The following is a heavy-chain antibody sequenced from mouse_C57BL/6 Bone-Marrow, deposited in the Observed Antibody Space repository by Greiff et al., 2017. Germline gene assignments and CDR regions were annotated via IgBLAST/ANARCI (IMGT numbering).Heavy chain of an antibody. Sequence: VQLKESGPELVKPGASVKISCKASGYSFTDYNMNWVKQSNGKSLELIGVITPNSGTTSSNQKFKGKATLTVDQSSSTAYMQLNRLTSEDSAGYYGARGGYYPWYFDVWGTGTTVTVSS. CDR1: GYSFTDYN. J-gene: IGHJ1*03. CDR2: ITPNSGTT. D-gene: IGHD2-3*01. CDR3: ARGGYYPWYFDV. V-gene: IGHV1-39*01.